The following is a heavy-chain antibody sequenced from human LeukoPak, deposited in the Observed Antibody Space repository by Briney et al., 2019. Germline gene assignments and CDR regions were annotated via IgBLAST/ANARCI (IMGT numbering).Heavy chain of an antibody. CDR1: GYTFTSYY. D-gene: IGHD1-14*01. J-gene: IGHJ5*02. V-gene: IGHV1-46*03. CDR3: ARGNGKPIQRLDP. Sequence: ASVKVSXKASGYTFTSYYMHWMRQAPGQGLEWMGIINPSGGSTSYAQKFQGRVTMTRDTSTSTVYMELSSLRSEDTAVYYCARGNGKPIQRLDPWGQGTLVTVSS. CDR2: INPSGGST.